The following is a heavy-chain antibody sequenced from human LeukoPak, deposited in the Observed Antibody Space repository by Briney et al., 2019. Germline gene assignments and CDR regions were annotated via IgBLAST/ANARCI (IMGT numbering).Heavy chain of an antibody. Sequence: GGSLRLSCAASGFTFSSYSMNWVRQAPGKGLEWVSSISSSSSYVYYADSVKGRFTISRDNAKNSLYLQMNSLRAEDTAVYYCARAVVPAATPSWFDPWGQGTLVTVPS. CDR3: ARAVVPAATPSWFDP. V-gene: IGHV3-21*01. CDR1: GFTFSSYS. J-gene: IGHJ5*02. D-gene: IGHD2-2*01. CDR2: ISSSSSYV.